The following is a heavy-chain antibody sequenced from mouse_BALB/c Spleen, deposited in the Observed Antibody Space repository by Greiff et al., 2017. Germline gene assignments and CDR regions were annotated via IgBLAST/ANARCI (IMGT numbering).Heavy chain of an antibody. D-gene: IGHD2-1*01. CDR3: ARSQGDGKGSYYYAMDY. J-gene: IGHJ4*01. CDR1: GYTFTDYA. CDR2: ISTYYGDA. V-gene: IGHV1S137*01. Sequence: QVHVKQSGAELVRPGVSVKISCKGSGYTFTDYAMHWVKQSHAKSLEWIGVISTYYGDASYNQKFKGKATMTVDKSSSTAYMELARLTSEDSAIYYCARSQGDGKGSYYYAMDYWGQGTSVTVSS.